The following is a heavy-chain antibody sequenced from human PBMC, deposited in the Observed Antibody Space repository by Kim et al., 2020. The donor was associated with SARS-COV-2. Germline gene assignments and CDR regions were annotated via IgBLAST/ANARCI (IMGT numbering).Heavy chain of an antibody. CDR1: GYTFTSYA. D-gene: IGHD3-22*01. CDR2: INTNTGNP. CDR3: ARTARDYYDSSTYYYYYYMDV. V-gene: IGHV7-4-1*02. J-gene: IGHJ6*03. Sequence: ASVKVSCKASGYTFTSYAMNWVRQAPGQGLEWMGWINTNTGNPTYAQGFTGRFVFSLDTSVSTAYLQISSLKAEDTAVYYCARTARDYYDSSTYYYYYYMDVWGKGTTVTVSS.